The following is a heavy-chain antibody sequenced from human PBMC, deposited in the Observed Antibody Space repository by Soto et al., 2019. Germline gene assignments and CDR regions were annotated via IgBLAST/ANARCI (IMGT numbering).Heavy chain of an antibody. CDR1: RFTFSTFW. CDR3: ARNPWGVAGTDY. CDR2: IKPGGSEK. D-gene: IGHD6-19*01. V-gene: IGHV3-7*01. Sequence: VQLVESGGGVVQPGRSLRLSCAASRFTFSTFWMSWVRQAPGKGLEWVANIKPGGSEKYYVDSVKGRFTISRDDTKNSLYLQMNSLRAEDTAVYYCARNPWGVAGTDYWGQGTLVTVSS. J-gene: IGHJ4*02.